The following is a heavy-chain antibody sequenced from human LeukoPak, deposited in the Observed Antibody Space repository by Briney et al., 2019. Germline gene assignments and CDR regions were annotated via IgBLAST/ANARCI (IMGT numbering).Heavy chain of an antibody. CDR3: ARASITMIIEVPRGYFGLDV. V-gene: IGHV3-53*01. D-gene: IGHD3-22*01. J-gene: IGHJ6*02. Sequence: GGSLRLSCAASGFSVINSYMTWVRQVPGKGLEWVSVIYSDGRKYYTESVKGRFTISRDDFKNTVYLQMSNLRAEDTGVFYCARASITMIIEVPRGYFGLDVWGQGTTVTVSS. CDR1: GFSVINSY. CDR2: IYSDGRK.